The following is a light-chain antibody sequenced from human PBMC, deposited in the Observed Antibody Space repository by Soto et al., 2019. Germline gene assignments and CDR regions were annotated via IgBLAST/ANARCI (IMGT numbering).Light chain of an antibody. J-gene: IGKJ2*01. CDR1: QSVSSSQ. V-gene: IGKV3-20*01. CDR3: QQYATSPHT. Sequence: EIVLTQSPVTLSLSPGESATLSCRASQSVSSSQVAWYQQKPGQDPRLLIYGASSRATGIPDRFSGVGSETDFTLTINRLEPEDFAVYYCQQYATSPHTFGQGTKLEIK. CDR2: GAS.